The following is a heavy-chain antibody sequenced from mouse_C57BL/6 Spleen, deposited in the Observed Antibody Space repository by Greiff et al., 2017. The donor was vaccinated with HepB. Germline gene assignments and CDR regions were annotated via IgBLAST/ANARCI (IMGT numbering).Heavy chain of an antibody. CDR1: GYTFTDYE. J-gene: IGHJ3*01. V-gene: IGHV1-15*01. CDR3: TRAYYDYDGAWCAY. Sequence: QVQLQQSGAELVRPGASVTLSCKASGYTFTDYEMHWVKQTPVHGLEWIGAIDPETGGTAYNQKFKGKAILTADKSSSTAYMELRSLTSEDSAVYYCTRAYYDYDGAWCAYWGQGTLVTVSA. D-gene: IGHD2-4*01. CDR2: IDPETGGT.